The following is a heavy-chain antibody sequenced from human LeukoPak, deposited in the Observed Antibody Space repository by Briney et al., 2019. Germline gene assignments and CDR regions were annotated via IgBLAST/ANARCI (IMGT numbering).Heavy chain of an antibody. V-gene: IGHV3-21*01. D-gene: IGHD3-22*01. Sequence: GGSLRLSCAASGFTFSSYSINWVRHAPGKGLEWVSSISSSSSYIYYADSVKGRVTNSRDNAKKSLYLQMNSLRAEDTAVYYCARDYHDSSGYYYYWGQGTLVTVSS. J-gene: IGHJ4*02. CDR2: ISSSSSYI. CDR3: ARDYHDSSGYYYY. CDR1: GFTFSSYS.